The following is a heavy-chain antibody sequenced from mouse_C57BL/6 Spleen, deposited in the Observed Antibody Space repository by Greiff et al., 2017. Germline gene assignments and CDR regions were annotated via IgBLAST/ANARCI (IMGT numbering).Heavy chain of an antibody. J-gene: IGHJ2*01. CDR2: INPNNGGT. V-gene: IGHV1-22*01. CDR1: GYTFTDYN. D-gene: IGHD1-1*01. Sequence: EVKLQQSGPELVKPGASEKMSCKASGYTFTDYNMHWVKQSHGKSLEWIGYINPNNGGTSYNQKFKGKATLTVNKSSSTAYMELRSLTSEDSAVYYCARYYYYGSSPYFDYWGQGTTLTVSS. CDR3: ARYYYYGSSPYFDY.